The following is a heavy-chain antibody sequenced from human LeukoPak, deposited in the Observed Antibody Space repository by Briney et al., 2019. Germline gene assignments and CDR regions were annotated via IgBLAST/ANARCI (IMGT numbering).Heavy chain of an antibody. Sequence: SETLSLTCTVSGGSISSSSYYWGWIRQPPGKGLEWIGSIYYSGSTYYNPSLKSRVTISVDTSKNQFSLKLSSVTAADTAVYYCARLLWFGELLRYFDYGGQGTLVTVSS. CDR2: IYYSGST. V-gene: IGHV4-39*01. CDR3: ARLLWFGELLRYFDY. D-gene: IGHD3-10*01. J-gene: IGHJ4*02. CDR1: GGSISSSSYY.